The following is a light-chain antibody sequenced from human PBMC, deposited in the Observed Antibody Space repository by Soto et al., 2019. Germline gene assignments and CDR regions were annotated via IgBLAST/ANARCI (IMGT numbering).Light chain of an antibody. CDR1: QSVSSY. CDR2: DAS. V-gene: IGKV3-11*01. CDR3: QQRSNWPST. Sequence: EILLTQSPATLSLSPGDRATLSSRASQSVSSYLAWYQQKPGQAPRLLIYDASSRATGIPARFSGSGSGTDFTLTITSLEPEDFAVYYCQQRSNWPSTFGGGTKVEIK. J-gene: IGKJ4*01.